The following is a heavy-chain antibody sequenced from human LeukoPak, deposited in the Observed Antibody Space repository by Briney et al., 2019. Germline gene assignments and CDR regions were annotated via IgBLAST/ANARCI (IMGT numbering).Heavy chain of an antibody. CDR1: GVAISSGGFN. CDR3: ASQPRWVYGDFFDY. CDR2: IYYSGST. J-gene: IGHJ4*02. V-gene: IGHV4-39*01. Sequence: GTLSLSCAVSGVAISSGGFNWGCIRPPPGKGLEWIVGIYYSGSTYYNPSLKSRVTISVDTSKKQFSLKLSSVTAADTAVYYCASQPRWVYGDFFDYWGQGMLATVSS. D-gene: IGHD4-17*01.